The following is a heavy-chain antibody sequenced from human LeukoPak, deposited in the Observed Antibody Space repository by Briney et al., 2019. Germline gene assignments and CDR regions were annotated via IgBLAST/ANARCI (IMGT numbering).Heavy chain of an antibody. CDR3: ANALSGYSYGYDY. Sequence: GESLEISCQGSGYSFTSYWLGWVRPVPGKGLEWMGIIYPGDSDTRYSPSFQGQVTISADKSISTAYLQWSSLKASDTAMYYCANALSGYSYGYDYWGQGTLVTVSS. CDR2: IYPGDSDT. V-gene: IGHV5-51*01. J-gene: IGHJ4*02. D-gene: IGHD5-18*01. CDR1: GYSFTSYW.